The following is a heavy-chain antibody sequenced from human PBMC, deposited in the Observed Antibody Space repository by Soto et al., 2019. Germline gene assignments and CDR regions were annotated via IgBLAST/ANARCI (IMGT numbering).Heavy chain of an antibody. V-gene: IGHV2-5*02. CDR1: GFSLSTNGVG. J-gene: IGHJ4*02. Sequence: SGPTLVNPTQTLTLTCTFSGFSLSTNGVGVGWIRQPPGKALERLALIYWDDDKRYSPSLSNRLTITKDTSENQVVLTMTSMDPVDTATYFCVHRAGRQGNWNGGYFDYWGQGALVTVSS. CDR2: IYWDDDK. CDR3: VHRAGRQGNWNGGYFDY. D-gene: IGHD1-1*01.